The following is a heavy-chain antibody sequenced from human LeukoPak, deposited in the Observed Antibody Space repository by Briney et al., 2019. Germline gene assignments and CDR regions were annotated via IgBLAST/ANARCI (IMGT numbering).Heavy chain of an antibody. CDR1: GFTFSSYG. J-gene: IGHJ4*02. CDR2: IRYDGSNK. CDR3: AKDRYYYDSSGYYDY. V-gene: IGHV3-30*02. Sequence: PGGSLRLSCAASGFTFSSYGMHWVRQAPGKGLEWVAFIRYDGSNKYYADSVKGRFTISRDNSKNTLYLQMNSLRAEDTAVYYCAKDRYYYDSSGYYDYWGQGTLVTVSS. D-gene: IGHD3-22*01.